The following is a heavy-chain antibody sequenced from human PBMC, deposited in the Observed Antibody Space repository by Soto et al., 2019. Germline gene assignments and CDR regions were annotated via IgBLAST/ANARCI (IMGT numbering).Heavy chain of an antibody. D-gene: IGHD6-19*01. CDR1: GFTFVNYA. V-gene: IGHV3-23*01. CDR3: AKGTSNGGWFNPFDY. CDR2: LSGSGTST. J-gene: IGHJ4*02. Sequence: VQLLESGGGLVQPGGSLRLSCAASGFTFVNYAMNWVRQAPGKGLEWVATLSGSGTSTYYAASVKGRFTISRDNSRNTLYLQMNSLRAEDTAVYYCAKGTSNGGWFNPFDYWGQGTLVTVSS.